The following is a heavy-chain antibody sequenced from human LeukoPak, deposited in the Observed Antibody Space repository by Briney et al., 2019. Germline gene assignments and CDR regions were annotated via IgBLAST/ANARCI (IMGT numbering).Heavy chain of an antibody. D-gene: IGHD4/OR15-4a*01. CDR2: IYYSGST. V-gene: IGHV4-39*01. CDR3: ARRGRVLGLFGY. CDR1: GGSISSSSYY. J-gene: IGHJ4*02. Sequence: PSETLSLTCTVSGGSISSSSYYWGWIRQPPGKGLEWIGSIYYSGSTYYNPSLKSRVTISVDTSKNQFSLKLSSVTAADTAVYYCARRGRVLGLFGYWGQGTLVTVSS.